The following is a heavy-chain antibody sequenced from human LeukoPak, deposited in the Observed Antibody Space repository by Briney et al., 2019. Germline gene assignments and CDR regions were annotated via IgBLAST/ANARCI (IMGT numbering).Heavy chain of an antibody. CDR3: ARANWNDGYYYAMDV. D-gene: IGHD1-1*01. J-gene: IGHJ6*02. Sequence: HPGGPLRPSVAASGFPFVGFPFTGFGQAPARGLPGVAVISHDGSNKYYADSVKGRFTISRDNSKNTLYLQMNSLRAEDTTVYYCARANWNDGYYYAMDVWGQGTTVTVSS. CDR2: ISHDGSNK. CDR1: GFPFVGFP. V-gene: IGHV3-30-3*01.